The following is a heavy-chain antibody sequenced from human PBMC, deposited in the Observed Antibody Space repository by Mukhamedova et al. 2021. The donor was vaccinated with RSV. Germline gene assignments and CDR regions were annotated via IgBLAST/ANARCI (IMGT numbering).Heavy chain of an antibody. CDR3: AKGRLTSSPLFGNAFDI. V-gene: IGHV3-23*01. Sequence: AISVSGDNTYYADSVKGRFTISRDNSKNTLYLQMDSLRAEDTAIYYCAKGRLTSSPLFGNAFDIWGQGTMVTVSS. D-gene: IGHD3-16*01. J-gene: IGHJ3*02. CDR2: ISVSGDNT.